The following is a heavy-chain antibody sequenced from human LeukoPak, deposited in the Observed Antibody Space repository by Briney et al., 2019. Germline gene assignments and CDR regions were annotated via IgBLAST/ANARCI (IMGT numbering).Heavy chain of an antibody. V-gene: IGHV1-46*01. CDR1: GYTLTSYC. J-gene: IGHJ6*02. Sequence: ASVKVSCNASGYTLTSYCMHWVRQAPGQGLEWMGIINPSGGSTSYAQKFQGRVTMTRDTSTSTVYMELSSLRSEDTAVYYCARDSGTLEPLACLPPGMDVWGQGTTVTVSS. CDR2: INPSGGST. CDR3: ARDSGTLEPLACLPPGMDV. D-gene: IGHD3-3*01.